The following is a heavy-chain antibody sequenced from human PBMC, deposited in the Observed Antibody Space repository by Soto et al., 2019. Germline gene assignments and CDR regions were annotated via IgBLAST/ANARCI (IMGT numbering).Heavy chain of an antibody. CDR1: GFSLSTGGVG. CDR3: AHSRCGGDCLQSYSSHYYYGMDV. D-gene: IGHD2-21*02. Sequence: QITLKESGPTLVKPTQTLTLTCTFSGFSLSTGGVGVGWIRQPPGKALEWLALIYWDDDKRYSPSLKSRLTITKDTSKNQVALTMTNMDPVDTGTYYCAHSRCGGDCLQSYSSHYYYGMDVWGQGTTVTVSS. CDR2: IYWDDDK. V-gene: IGHV2-5*02. J-gene: IGHJ6*02.